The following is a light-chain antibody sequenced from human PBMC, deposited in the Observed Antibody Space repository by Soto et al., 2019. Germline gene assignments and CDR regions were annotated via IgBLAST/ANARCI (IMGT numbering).Light chain of an antibody. CDR2: GAS. J-gene: IGKJ4*01. Sequence: EIVMTQSPATLSVSPGERATLSCRASQSVSSNLAWYQQKPGQAPRLLIYGASTRATGIPARFSGSGSGTEFTLTLSSLQSEDLAVSYCQQYNSWPPLTFVGGTKVAIK. CDR3: QQYNSWPPLT. V-gene: IGKV3-15*01. CDR1: QSVSSN.